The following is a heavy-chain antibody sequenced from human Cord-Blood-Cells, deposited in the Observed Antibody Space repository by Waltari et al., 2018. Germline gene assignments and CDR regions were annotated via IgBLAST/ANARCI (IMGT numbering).Heavy chain of an antibody. J-gene: IGHJ4*02. CDR3: AKYPLHYDILTGYFDY. D-gene: IGHD3-9*01. CDR2: ISGSGGST. V-gene: IGHV3-23*01. CDR1: GFTFSRYA. Sequence: EVQLLESGGGLVQPGGSLRLSCAASGFTFSRYAMSWVRQAPGKGLEWVSAISGSGGSTYYADSVKGRFTISRDNSKNTLYLQMNSLRAEDTAVYYCAKYPLHYDILTGYFDYWGQGTLVTVSS.